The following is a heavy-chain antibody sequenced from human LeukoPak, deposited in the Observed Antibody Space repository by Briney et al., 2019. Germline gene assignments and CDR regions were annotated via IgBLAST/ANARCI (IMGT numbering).Heavy chain of an antibody. Sequence: QPGGSLRLSCAASGFTVSSNYMSWVRQAPGKGLEWVSVIYSGGSTYYADSVKGRFTISRDNSKNTLYLQMNSLRAEDTAVYYCARLLSGLAIWGVLDAFDIWGQGTMVTVPS. D-gene: IGHD3-10*01. CDR1: GFTVSSNY. CDR3: ARLLSGLAIWGVLDAFDI. V-gene: IGHV3-66*04. CDR2: IYSGGST. J-gene: IGHJ3*02.